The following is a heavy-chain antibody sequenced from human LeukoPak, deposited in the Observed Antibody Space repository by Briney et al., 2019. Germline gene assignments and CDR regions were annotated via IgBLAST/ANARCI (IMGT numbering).Heavy chain of an antibody. J-gene: IGHJ6*02. CDR1: GFTFSSYG. CDR3: ARAPYSGGWYRNYYYYYGMDV. D-gene: IGHD6-19*01. Sequence: GGSLRLSCAASGFTFSSYGMHWVRQAPGRGLEWVAVIWYDGSNKYYADSVKGRFTISRDNSKNTLYLQMNSLRAEDTAVYYCARAPYSGGWYRNYYYYYGMDVWGQGTTVTVSS. CDR2: IWYDGSNK. V-gene: IGHV3-33*01.